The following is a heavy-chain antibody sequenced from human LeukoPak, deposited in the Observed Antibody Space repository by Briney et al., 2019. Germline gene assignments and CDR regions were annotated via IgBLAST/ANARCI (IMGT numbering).Heavy chain of an antibody. CDR3: AKDLAIAARPVFDY. CDR1: GFTFSGYA. D-gene: IGHD6-6*01. CDR2: VTGSGDAT. Sequence: SGGSLRLSCAAFGFTFSGYALTWVRQAPGKGLEWVSTVTGSGDATYYADSVKGRFTISRDNSQNMLYLQMNSLRAEDTARYYCAKDLAIAARPVFDYWGRGTLVTVSS. V-gene: IGHV3-23*01. J-gene: IGHJ4*02.